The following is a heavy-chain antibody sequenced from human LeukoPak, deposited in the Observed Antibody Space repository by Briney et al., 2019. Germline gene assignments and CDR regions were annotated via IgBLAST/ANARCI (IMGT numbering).Heavy chain of an antibody. J-gene: IGHJ6*04. D-gene: IGHD2-2*01. CDR3: AREYLVVPAAMPALMYHYGMDV. CDR1: GYSISSGYY. Sequence: SETLSLTCAVSGYSISSGYYWGWIRQPPGKGLEWIGSIYHSGSTYYNPSLKSRVTISVDTSKNQFSLKLSSVTAADTAVYYCAREYLVVPAAMPALMYHYGMDVWGKGTTVTVSS. CDR2: IYHSGST. V-gene: IGHV4-38-2*01.